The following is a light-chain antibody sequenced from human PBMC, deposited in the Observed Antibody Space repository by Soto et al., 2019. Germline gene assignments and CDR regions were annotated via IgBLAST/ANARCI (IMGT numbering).Light chain of an antibody. CDR2: TAS. J-gene: IGKJ1*01. V-gene: IGKV1-39*01. CDR3: QQSYSAPRT. Sequence: DILMTQSPSSLSASIGDRVTLTCRASQTIMTYLNWYQQKPGEAPKLLIYTASTLQTGVPSRFSGTGSGTDFTLTISGLQHEDFATYYCQQSYSAPRTFGQGTKVEIK. CDR1: QTIMTY.